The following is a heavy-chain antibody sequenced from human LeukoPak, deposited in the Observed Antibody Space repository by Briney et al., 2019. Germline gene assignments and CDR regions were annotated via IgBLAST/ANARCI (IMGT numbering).Heavy chain of an antibody. Sequence: ASVTVSCKASGYTFTSNYIHWVRQAPGQGLEWMGWISAYNGNTNYAQKLQGRVTMTTDTSTSTAYMELRSLRSDDTAVYYCARDRPDYSPEVFYYYYGMDVWGQGTTVTVFS. J-gene: IGHJ6*02. V-gene: IGHV1-18*04. D-gene: IGHD4-11*01. CDR3: ARDRPDYSPEVFYYYYGMDV. CDR2: ISAYNGNT. CDR1: GYTFTSNY.